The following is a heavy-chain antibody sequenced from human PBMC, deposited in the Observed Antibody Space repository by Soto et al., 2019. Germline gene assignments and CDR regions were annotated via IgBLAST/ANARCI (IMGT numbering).Heavy chain of an antibody. CDR3: ARDGRGYSSSWSNFGFDP. V-gene: IGHV4-31*03. D-gene: IGHD6-13*01. CDR2: IYYSGST. J-gene: IGHJ5*02. Sequence: QVQLQESGPGLVKPSQTLSLTCTVSGGSISSGGYYWSWIRQHPGKGLEWIGYIYYSGSTYYNPSLKSRVTISIDTSKNQSSLKLSSVTAADTAVYYCARDGRGYSSSWSNFGFDPWGQGTLVTVSS. CDR1: GGSISSGGYY.